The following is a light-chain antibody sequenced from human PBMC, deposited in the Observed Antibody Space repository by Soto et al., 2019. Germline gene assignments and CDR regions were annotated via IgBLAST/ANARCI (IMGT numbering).Light chain of an antibody. Sequence: EIVLTQSPATLSLSPGERATLSCRASQSVYRYLAWYQQKPGQAPRLLIYDASNRATGIPARFSGTGAGTDFTLTISGLEPEDFAVYYCQQRGNWPPTFGQETKVEIK. J-gene: IGKJ1*01. CDR3: QQRGNWPPT. V-gene: IGKV3-11*01. CDR2: DAS. CDR1: QSVYRY.